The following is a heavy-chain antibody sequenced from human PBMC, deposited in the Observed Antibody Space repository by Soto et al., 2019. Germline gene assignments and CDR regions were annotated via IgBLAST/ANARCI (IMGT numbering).Heavy chain of an antibody. J-gene: IGHJ4*02. V-gene: IGHV1-18*01. CDR2: ISAYNGNT. CDR3: ARDLDGSGSYYTDY. Sequence: QVQLVQSGAEVKKPGASVKVSCKASGYMFVTYGINWVRQAPGQGLEWMGWISAYNGNTKYAQNLQGRVTMTTDASTSTAYMEMRSLRSDDTAVDYGARDLDGSGSYYTDYWGPGTLVTVSS. CDR1: GYMFVTYG. D-gene: IGHD3-10*01.